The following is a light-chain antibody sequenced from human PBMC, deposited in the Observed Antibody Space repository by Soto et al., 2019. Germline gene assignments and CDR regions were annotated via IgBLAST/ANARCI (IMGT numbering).Light chain of an antibody. J-gene: IGKJ5*01. CDR3: PPRA. Sequence: DIQMTHSPSSVAASVGCRFTITCRASQGISSWLALYKQKPGEAPKLLIYAASSLQSGVPSRFSGSGSRTDFTLTLSRLPPDDFATYFCPPRAFGQGTRLEIK. CDR2: AAS. V-gene: IGKV1-12*01. CDR1: QGISSW.